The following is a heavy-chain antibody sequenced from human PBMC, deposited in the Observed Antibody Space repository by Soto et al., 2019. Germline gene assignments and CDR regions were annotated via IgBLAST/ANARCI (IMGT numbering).Heavy chain of an antibody. V-gene: IGHV3-66*01. CDR2: IHSGGDT. J-gene: IGHJ6*02. CDR3: ARSRTGTTYGGMDV. D-gene: IGHD1-7*01. Sequence: PGGSLRLSCAASGFTFSNYAMHWVRQAPGKGLEWVSVIHSGGDTHYADSVRGRFTISRDNSKNTLYLQMNSLRAEDTAVYYCARSRTGTTYGGMDVWGQGTTVTVSS. CDR1: GFTFSNYA.